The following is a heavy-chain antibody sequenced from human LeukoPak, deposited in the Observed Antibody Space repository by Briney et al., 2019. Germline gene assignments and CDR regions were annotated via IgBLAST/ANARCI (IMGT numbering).Heavy chain of an antibody. D-gene: IGHD5-18*01. J-gene: IGHJ4*02. CDR2: IYHSGST. Sequence: SETLSLTCSVSGGAMKRYYWNWIRQSPGKGLEWIGYIYHSGSTNYNASLKSRVTISVDTAKNQFSLKLTSVTAADTAVYYCASSTAMIYYFDYWGQGTLVTVSS. V-gene: IGHV4-59*01. CDR1: GGAMKRYY. CDR3: ASSTAMIYYFDY.